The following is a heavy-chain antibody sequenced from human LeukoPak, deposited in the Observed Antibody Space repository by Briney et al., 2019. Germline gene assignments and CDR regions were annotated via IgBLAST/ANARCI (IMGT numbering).Heavy chain of an antibody. D-gene: IGHD6-19*01. J-gene: IGHJ4*02. CDR2: ISSSGSTI. Sequence: GGSLRLSCAASGFTFRDYYMSWIRQAPGKGLEWVSYISSSGSTIYYADSVKGRFTISRDNAKNSLYLQMNSLRAEDTAVYYCARAESSGWTPFDYWGQGTLVTVSS. CDR1: GFTFRDYY. CDR3: ARAESSGWTPFDY. V-gene: IGHV3-11*04.